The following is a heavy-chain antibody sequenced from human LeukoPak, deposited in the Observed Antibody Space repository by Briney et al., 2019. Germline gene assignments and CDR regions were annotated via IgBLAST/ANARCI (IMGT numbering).Heavy chain of an antibody. CDR2: INTNTGNP. CDR3: ARGDTVVRGVIRTPYYALDV. V-gene: IGHV7-4-1*02. J-gene: IGHJ6*02. Sequence: ASVKVSCKTSGYAFTSYAFNWVRQAPGQGLEWMGWINTNTGNPTYAQGFTGRFVFSLDISVSTAYLQISSLKAEDTAVYYCARGDTVVRGVIRTPYYALDVWGQGTTVTVSS. D-gene: IGHD3-10*01. CDR1: GYAFTSYA.